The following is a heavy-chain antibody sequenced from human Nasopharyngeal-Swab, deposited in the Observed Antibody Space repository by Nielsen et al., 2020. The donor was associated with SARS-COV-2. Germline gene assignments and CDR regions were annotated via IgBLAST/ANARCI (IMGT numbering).Heavy chain of an antibody. Sequence: GGSLRLSCAASGFTFSSYGMHWVRQAPGKGLEWVAVISYDGSNKYYADSVKGRFTISRDNSKNTLYLQMNSLRAEDTAVYYCARDLIGGGSRWGYYYYYGMDVWGQGTTVTVSS. CDR3: ARDLIGGGSRWGYYYYYGMDV. V-gene: IGHV3-30*03. CDR2: ISYDGSNK. D-gene: IGHD2-15*01. CDR1: GFTFSSYG. J-gene: IGHJ6*02.